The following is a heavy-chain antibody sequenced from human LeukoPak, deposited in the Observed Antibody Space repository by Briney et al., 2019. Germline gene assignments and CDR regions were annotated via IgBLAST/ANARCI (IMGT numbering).Heavy chain of an antibody. V-gene: IGHV4-30-2*01. CDR3: ARSGGTMVRGDNVNDY. CDR1: GGFISSGGYY. Sequence: SETLSLTCTVSGGFISSGGYYWSWIRQPPGKGLEWIGYIYHSGSTYYNPSLKSRVTISVDRSKNQFSLKLSSVTAADTAVYYCARSGGTMVRGDNVNDYWGQGTLVTVSS. CDR2: IYHSGST. J-gene: IGHJ4*02. D-gene: IGHD3-10*01.